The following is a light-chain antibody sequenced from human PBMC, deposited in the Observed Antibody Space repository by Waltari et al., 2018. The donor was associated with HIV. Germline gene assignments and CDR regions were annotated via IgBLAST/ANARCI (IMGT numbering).Light chain of an antibody. CDR1: QGISSY. CDR2: AAS. J-gene: IGKJ2*03. Sequence: AILVTQSPSSFSASTGDRVTITCRDSQGISSYLAWYQQKPGKAPKLLIYAASTLQSAVPSRFSGRGSGTEFTHTISCLQSEDFATYYCQQYYLYLSYSFGQGTKLEI. CDR3: QQYYLYLSYS. V-gene: IGKV1-8*01.